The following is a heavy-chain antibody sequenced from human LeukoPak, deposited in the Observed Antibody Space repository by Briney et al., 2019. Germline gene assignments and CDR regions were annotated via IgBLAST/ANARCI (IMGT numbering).Heavy chain of an antibody. J-gene: IGHJ4*02. CDR2: ISFDERNK. CDR1: GFTFSSYA. D-gene: IGHD3-16*02. V-gene: IGHV3-30*04. Sequence: GGSLRLSCAASGFTFSSYAMHWVRQAPGKGLEWVAVISFDERNKYYADSVKGRFTISRDNSKNTLFLQMNSLRAEDTAVYYCAKDRQRYVWGSYRYIDYWGQGTLVTVSS. CDR3: AKDRQRYVWGSYRYIDY.